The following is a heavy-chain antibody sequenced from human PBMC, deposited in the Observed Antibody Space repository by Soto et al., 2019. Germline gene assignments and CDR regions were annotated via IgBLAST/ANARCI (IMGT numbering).Heavy chain of an antibody. V-gene: IGHV3-33*01. J-gene: IGHJ4*02. CDR3: ARDRGYLYSSSSYFDY. D-gene: IGHD6-6*01. Sequence: GGSLRLSCAASGFTFSSYGMHWVRQAPGKGLEWVAVIWYDGSNKYYADSVKGRFTISRDNSKNTLYLQMNSLRAEDTAVYYCARDRGYLYSSSSYFDYWGQGTLVTVSS. CDR2: IWYDGSNK. CDR1: GFTFSSYG.